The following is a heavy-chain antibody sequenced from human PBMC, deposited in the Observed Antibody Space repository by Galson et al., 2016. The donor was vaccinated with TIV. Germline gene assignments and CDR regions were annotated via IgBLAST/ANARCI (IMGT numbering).Heavy chain of an antibody. CDR1: GFTFSREG. D-gene: IGHD2-2*01. J-gene: IGHJ6*02. V-gene: IGHV3-13*01. CDR3: ARAQLGVVEPAAYYGLDV. Sequence: SLRLSCAASGFTFSREGMNWVRQAPEKGLEWVSAVGTAGHTYYPASVKGRYTVSRDNAKNSIYLQMNNLRAGDTAVYFCARAQLGVVEPAAYYGLDVWGRGTTVTVSS. CDR2: VGTAGHT.